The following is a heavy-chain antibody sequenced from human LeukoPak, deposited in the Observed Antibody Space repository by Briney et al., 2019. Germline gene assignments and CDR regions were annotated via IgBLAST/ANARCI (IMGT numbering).Heavy chain of an antibody. D-gene: IGHD6-13*01. CDR2: IYSGGST. CDR1: GFTVSSNY. CDR3: ARDRLAAAGTDY. V-gene: IGHV3-66*01. J-gene: IGHJ4*02. Sequence: GGSLRLSCAASGFTVSSNYMSWVRPAPGKGLEWVSVIYSGGSTYYADSVKGRFTISRDNSKNTLYLQMNSLRAEDTAVYYCARDRLAAAGTDYWGQGTLVTVSS.